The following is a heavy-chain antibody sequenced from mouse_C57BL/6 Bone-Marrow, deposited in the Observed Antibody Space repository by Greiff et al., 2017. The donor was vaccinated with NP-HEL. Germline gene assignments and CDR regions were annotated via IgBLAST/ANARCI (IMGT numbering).Heavy chain of an antibody. CDR1: GYSITSDY. V-gene: IGHV3-8*01. Sequence: EVKLMESGPGLAKPSQTLSLTCSVTGYSITSDYWNWIRKFPGNKLEYMGYLSYSGSTYYNPSLKSRISITRDTSKSQYDLQLKSVTTEDTATYYCARSPLWLRRNYYAMDYWGQGTSVTVSA. CDR2: LSYSGST. D-gene: IGHD2-2*01. J-gene: IGHJ4*01. CDR3: ARSPLWLRRNYYAMDY.